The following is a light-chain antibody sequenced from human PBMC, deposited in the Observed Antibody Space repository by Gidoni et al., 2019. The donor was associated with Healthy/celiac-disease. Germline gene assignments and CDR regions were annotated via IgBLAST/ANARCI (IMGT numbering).Light chain of an antibody. Sequence: DIVMTQSPDSLAVSLGERATINCKSSQSVLYSSNNKNYLVWYQQKPGQPPKLLIYWASTRESGAPDRFSGSGSGTDFTLTISSLQAEDVAVYYCQQYYSIPRTFGQGTKVEIK. CDR2: WAS. V-gene: IGKV4-1*01. J-gene: IGKJ1*01. CDR1: QSVLYSSNNKNY. CDR3: QQYYSIPRT.